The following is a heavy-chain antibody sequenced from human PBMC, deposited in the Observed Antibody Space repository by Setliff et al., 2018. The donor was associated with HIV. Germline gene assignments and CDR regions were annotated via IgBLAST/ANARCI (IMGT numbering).Heavy chain of an antibody. CDR2: IRYDGSQK. V-gene: IGHV3-30*02. Sequence: GGSLRLSCAASVFTFNNYGMNWVRQAPGKGLEWVAFIRYDGSQKFYMDSVEGRFTISRDNAKNTLYLQMNSLRAEDTAVYYCARDRYSGSSTDYWGQGTLVTVSS. CDR3: ARDRYSGSSTDY. D-gene: IGHD1-26*01. CDR1: VFTFNNYG. J-gene: IGHJ4*02.